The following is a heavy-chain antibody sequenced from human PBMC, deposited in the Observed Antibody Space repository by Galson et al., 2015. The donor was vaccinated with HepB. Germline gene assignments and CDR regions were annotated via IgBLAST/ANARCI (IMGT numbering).Heavy chain of an antibody. D-gene: IGHD2-21*01. CDR1: GYRSTRYW. V-gene: IGHV5-51*03. CDR2: IYPGDSDT. Sequence: QSGAEVIKPGESLKISCKGSGYRSTRYWIGWGRQMPGKGLEWLGIIYPGDSDTRYSPSFQGQVTISADKSISTAYLQWSSLKASDTAMYYCASLGEAYCGPYCYSSRWAFHIWGQGTTVTVSS. CDR3: ASLGEAYCGPYCYSSRWAFHI. J-gene: IGHJ6*02.